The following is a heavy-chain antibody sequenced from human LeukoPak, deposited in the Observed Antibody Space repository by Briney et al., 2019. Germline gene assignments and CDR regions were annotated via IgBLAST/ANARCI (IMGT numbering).Heavy chain of an antibody. D-gene: IGHD4-17*01. CDR3: GRDPNGDYVGAFEF. J-gene: IGHJ3*01. CDR1: EFTFGNYA. V-gene: IGHV3-23*01. Sequence: GGSLRVSCVGSEFTFGNYAMTWVRLAPGKGLEWVSSIKRNGAYANYADSVRGRFTTSRDNSKNTLYLQMDSLRAEDTAVYYCGRDPNGDYVGAFEFWGRGTLVTVSS. CDR2: IKRNGAYA.